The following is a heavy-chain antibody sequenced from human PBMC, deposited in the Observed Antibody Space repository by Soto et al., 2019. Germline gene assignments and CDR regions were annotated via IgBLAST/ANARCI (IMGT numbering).Heavy chain of an antibody. V-gene: IGHV4-59*12. CDR3: ARALRRAGTGSYYYYYGMDV. J-gene: IGHJ6*02. D-gene: IGHD6-13*01. Sequence: ASETLSLTCTVSGGSISSYYWSWIRQPPGKGLEWIGYIYYSGSTNYNPSLKSRVTISVDTSKNQFSLKLNSVTPEDTAVYYCARALRRAGTGSYYYYYGMDVWGQGTTVTVSS. CDR1: GGSISSYY. CDR2: IYYSGST.